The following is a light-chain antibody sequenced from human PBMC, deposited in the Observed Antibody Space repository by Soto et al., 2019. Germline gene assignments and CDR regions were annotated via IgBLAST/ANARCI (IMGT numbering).Light chain of an antibody. CDR3: QQSFNTLT. CDR2: SAS. CDR1: QSISTY. V-gene: IGKV1-39*01. Sequence: DIQMTQSPSSLSASVGDRVTITCRASQSISTYVSWYQHRPGKAPKLLIYSASTLQSGVPPRFSGSGSGTDFTLTISSLQPEDFATYYCQQSFNTLTFAGGTKVEIE. J-gene: IGKJ4*01.